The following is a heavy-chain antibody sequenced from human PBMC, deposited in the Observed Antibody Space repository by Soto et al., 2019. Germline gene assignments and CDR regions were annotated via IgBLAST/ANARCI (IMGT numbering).Heavy chain of an antibody. CDR1: GFTFSSYE. D-gene: IGHD3-3*01. V-gene: IGHV3-48*03. CDR3: ARDAPSADFWSGYSYGMDV. CDR2: ISVGGTI. J-gene: IGHJ6*02. Sequence: EVQLVESGGGLVQPGGSLRLSCAASGFTFSSYEMNWVRQAPGKVLEWVSYISVGGTIYYADSVKGRFTISRDNAKNSLYLQMNSLRAEDTAVYYCARDAPSADFWSGYSYGMDVWGQGTTVTVSS.